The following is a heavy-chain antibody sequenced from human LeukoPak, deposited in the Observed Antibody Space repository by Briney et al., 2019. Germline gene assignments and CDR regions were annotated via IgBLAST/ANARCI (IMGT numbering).Heavy chain of an antibody. CDR1: GFTSSSYW. J-gene: IGHJ4*02. V-gene: IGHV3-74*01. Sequence: GESLRLSCAASGFTSSSYWMHWVRQVPGKGLVWVSRINSDGSTINYADSVKGRFTISRDNAKNSLYLQMNSLRAEDTAVYYCARDQFSSGPFDYWGQGTLVTVSS. CDR2: INSDGSTI. D-gene: IGHD6-19*01. CDR3: ARDQFSSGPFDY.